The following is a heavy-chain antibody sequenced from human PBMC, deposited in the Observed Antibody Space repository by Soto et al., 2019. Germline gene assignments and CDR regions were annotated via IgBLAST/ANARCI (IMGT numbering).Heavy chain of an antibody. CDR3: AKHRGYSSTPLYGMDV. V-gene: IGHV3-23*01. D-gene: IGHD6-13*01. J-gene: IGHJ6*02. CDR2: ISGSGGST. CDR1: GGTFSGYA. Sequence: QPGRSVRLSCAAAGGTFSGYAMSWVRQAAGKGLEWVSAISGSGGSTYYADSVKGRFTISRDNSKNTLYLQMNSLRAEDTAVYYCAKHRGYSSTPLYGMDVWGQGTTVTVSS.